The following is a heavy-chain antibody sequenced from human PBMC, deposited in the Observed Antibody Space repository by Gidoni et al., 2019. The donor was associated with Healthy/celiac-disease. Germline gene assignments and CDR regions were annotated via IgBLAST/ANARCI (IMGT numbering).Heavy chain of an antibody. Sequence: QAQLQQWGAGLLKPSETLPLSCAVYGGSFSGYYWRWIRQPPGKGLEWIGESNHSGSTNYNASLKRRVTISVDTSKNQFSLKLSAVTAADKAVYYCARGRVADTGFVRYWGQGTLVTVSS. CDR2: SNHSGST. D-gene: IGHD6-19*01. CDR1: GGSFSGYY. V-gene: IGHV4-34*01. CDR3: ARGRVADTGFVRY. J-gene: IGHJ4*02.